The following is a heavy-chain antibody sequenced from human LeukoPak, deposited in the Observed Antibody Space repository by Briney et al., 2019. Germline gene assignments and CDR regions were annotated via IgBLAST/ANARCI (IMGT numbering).Heavy chain of an antibody. CDR1: GYTFTSYG. J-gene: IGHJ4*02. CDR3: ARSYYYGSGSRPLDF. D-gene: IGHD3-10*01. Sequence: ASVKVSCKASGYTFTSYGISWVRQAPGQGLECMGWISPNNGDTNYAQKFQGRITMTGDTSISTGYMELSSLRSDDTAVYYCARSYYYGSGSRPLDFWGQGTLVTVSS. V-gene: IGHV1-18*01. CDR2: ISPNNGDT.